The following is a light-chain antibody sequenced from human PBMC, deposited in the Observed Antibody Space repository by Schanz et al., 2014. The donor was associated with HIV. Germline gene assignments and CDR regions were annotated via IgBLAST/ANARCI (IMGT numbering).Light chain of an antibody. CDR2: QAS. V-gene: IGKV1-5*03. CDR1: QTIYSW. Sequence: DIQMTQSPSTLSASVGDRVTITCRASQTIYSWLAWYQQKPGRAPNLLIYQASTLETGVPSRFSGSGSWTEFTLTISNLQPDDFATYYCQQSDTFPYTFGQGTKLEIK. J-gene: IGKJ2*01. CDR3: QQSDTFPYT.